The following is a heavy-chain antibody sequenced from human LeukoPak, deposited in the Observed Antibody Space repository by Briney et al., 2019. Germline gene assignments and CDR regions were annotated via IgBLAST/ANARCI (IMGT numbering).Heavy chain of an antibody. V-gene: IGHV4-59*01. J-gene: IGHJ4*02. D-gene: IGHD6-19*01. CDR2: IYYSGST. CDR3: ARFVSSSGWYSLYYFDY. CDR1: GGSISSYY. Sequence: PSETLSLTCAVYGGSISSYYWSWIRQPPGKGLEWIGYIYYSGSTNYNPSLKSRVTISVDTSKNQFSLKLSSVTAADTAVYYCARFVSSSGWYSLYYFDYWGQGTLVTVSS.